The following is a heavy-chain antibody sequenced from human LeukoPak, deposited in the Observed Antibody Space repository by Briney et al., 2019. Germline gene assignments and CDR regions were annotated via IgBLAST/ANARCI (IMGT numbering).Heavy chain of an antibody. CDR3: ARDIYGYYYGYFDY. V-gene: IGHV3-7*01. Sequence: GGSLRLSCAASGFMFSSNWMSWVRLAPGKGLEWVANIKEDGTETYYVDSVKGRFTISRDNAKNSLYLQMNSLRAEDTAVYYCARDIYGYYYGYFDYWGQGTLVTVSS. CDR1: GFMFSSNW. CDR2: IKEDGTET. D-gene: IGHD3-22*01. J-gene: IGHJ4*02.